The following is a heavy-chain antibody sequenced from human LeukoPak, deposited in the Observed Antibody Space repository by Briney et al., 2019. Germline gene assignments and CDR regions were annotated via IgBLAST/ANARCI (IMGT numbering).Heavy chain of an antibody. D-gene: IGHD5-18*01. CDR2: IYYSGST. V-gene: IGHV4-39*01. CDR1: GGSISSSSYY. Sequence: SETLSLTCTVSGGSISSSSYYWGWIRQPPGKGLGWIGSIYYSGSTFYNPSLNSRVTISVDTSKNQFSLRLSSVTAADTAVYYCAKTINVDTRLGMNYAGQGTLVTVSS. CDR3: AKTINVDTRLGMNY. J-gene: IGHJ4*02.